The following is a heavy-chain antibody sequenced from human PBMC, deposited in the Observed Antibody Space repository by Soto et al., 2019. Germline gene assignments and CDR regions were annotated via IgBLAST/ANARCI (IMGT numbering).Heavy chain of an antibody. Sequence: SETLSLTCRVSGGSISGSYWSWIRQSPGKGLEWLGYVYYTGSTNYSPSLRSRVSISVDTSKNEFSLRLSSVTAADTAVYFCARSVAVPGAHIDYWGQGTQVTVSS. CDR1: GGSISGSY. D-gene: IGHD6-19*01. J-gene: IGHJ4*02. V-gene: IGHV4-59*01. CDR2: VYYTGST. CDR3: ARSVAVPGAHIDY.